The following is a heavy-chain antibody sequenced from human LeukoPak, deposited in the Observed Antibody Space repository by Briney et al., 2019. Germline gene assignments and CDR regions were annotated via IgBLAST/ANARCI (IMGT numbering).Heavy chain of an antibody. CDR2: FCSSGGT. CDR1: GGSITSGYYY. D-gene: IGHD3-3*02. J-gene: IGHJ2*01. V-gene: IGHV4-61*02. CDR3: ARSIVGTGDYWYFDL. Sequence: PSETLSLTCTVSGGSITSGYYYWSWIRQPAGRGLEWIGRFCSSGGTKYNPSLESRVTISVDTSKNQFSLNLKSVTAADTAVYYCARSIVGTGDYWYFDLWGRGTLVTVSS.